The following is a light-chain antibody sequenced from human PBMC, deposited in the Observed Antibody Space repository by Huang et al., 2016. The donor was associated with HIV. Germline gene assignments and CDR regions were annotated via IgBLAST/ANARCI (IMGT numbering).Light chain of an antibody. CDR3: QQYGSSIT. J-gene: IGKJ5*01. CDR2: GAS. CDR1: QSVSGSY. V-gene: IGKV3-20*01. Sequence: EFVLTQSPGTLSLSPGERATLSCRASQSVSGSYLAWYQQKPGQAPRLLIYGASSRATGIPDRFSGSGSGTDFTLTISGLEPEDFAVYYCQQYGSSITFGQGTRLEIK.